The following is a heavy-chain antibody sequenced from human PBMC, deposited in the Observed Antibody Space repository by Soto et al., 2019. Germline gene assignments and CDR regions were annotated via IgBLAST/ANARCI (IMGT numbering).Heavy chain of an antibody. CDR2: ITPYNGNA. D-gene: IGHD1-26*01. CDR3: ARARMSSGANPDY. J-gene: IGHJ4*02. V-gene: IGHV1-18*04. CDR1: GYTFTNFG. Sequence: QVHLVQSGAVVENPGASVKVSCKASGYTFTNFGINWVRQAPGQGLEWMGWITPYNGNANYPQKHQERLTITTDTSTYTAYLELSSLRSDDKGVDFCARARMSSGANPDYGGQGTRVTFSS.